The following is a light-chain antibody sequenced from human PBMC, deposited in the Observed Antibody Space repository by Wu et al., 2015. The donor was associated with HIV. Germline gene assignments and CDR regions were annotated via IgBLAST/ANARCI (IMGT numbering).Light chain of an antibody. CDR1: QSVSSDY. V-gene: IGKV3D-20*02. J-gene: IGKJ4*01. CDR2: GAS. Sequence: IVLTQSPGTLSLSPGERATLSCRASQSVSSDYLAWYQQKPGQAPRLLVYGASSRATGIPDRFSGSGSGTDFTLTISSLEPEDFAVYYCQQRSNWLTFGGGTKVEIK. CDR3: QQRSNWLT.